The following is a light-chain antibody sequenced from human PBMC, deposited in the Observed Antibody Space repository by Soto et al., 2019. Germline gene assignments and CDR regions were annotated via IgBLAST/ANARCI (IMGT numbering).Light chain of an antibody. CDR1: QGISSY. CDR2: AAS. Sequence: AILMTQSPSSLSASTGDIVTITCRASQGISSYLAWYQQKPGKAPKLLIYAASTLQSGVPSRFSGSGSGTDFTLTISCLQSEDFATYYCQQYYSYFWTFGQGTKVDIK. CDR3: QQYYSYFWT. V-gene: IGKV1-8*01. J-gene: IGKJ1*01.